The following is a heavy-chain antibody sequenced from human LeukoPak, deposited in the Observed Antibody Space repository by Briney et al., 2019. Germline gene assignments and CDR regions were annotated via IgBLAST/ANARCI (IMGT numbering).Heavy chain of an antibody. CDR1: GYMFTGYY. D-gene: IGHD3-16*01. CDR3: ARGGTPVFYYYMDV. Sequence: ASVKVSCKASGYMFTGYYIHWVRQAPGQGLEWMGCINPNSGDTNYAQKFQGRVTMTRDTSISTVYMELRSLRYDDTAVYYCARGGTPVFYYYMDVWGKGTTVTVSS. J-gene: IGHJ6*03. CDR2: INPNSGDT. V-gene: IGHV1-2*02.